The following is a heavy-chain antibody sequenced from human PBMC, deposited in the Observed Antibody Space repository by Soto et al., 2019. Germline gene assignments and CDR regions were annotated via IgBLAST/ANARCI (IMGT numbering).Heavy chain of an antibody. Sequence: ASVKVSCKASGYTFTNYGISCVRQAPGQGLEWMGWTGAYNGNTNYAQKFQGRATMTADTSTNTAYMELRSLRYDDTAVYYCARGGGIYSIAWPIDHWGQGTLVTVSS. D-gene: IGHD3-16*01. CDR1: GYTFTNYG. V-gene: IGHV1-18*04. CDR3: ARGGGIYSIAWPIDH. CDR2: TGAYNGNT. J-gene: IGHJ4*02.